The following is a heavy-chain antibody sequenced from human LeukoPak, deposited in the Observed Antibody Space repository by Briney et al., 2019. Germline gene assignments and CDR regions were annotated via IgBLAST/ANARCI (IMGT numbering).Heavy chain of an antibody. CDR3: AASYYYYSSGPRPYYFDF. CDR1: GDSISSTNW. J-gene: IGHJ4*02. Sequence: TSETLSLTCAVSGDSISSTNWWTWVRQPPGKGLEWIGEIYHSGSTNYNPSLKSRVTISVDTSKNQFSLKLSSVTAADTAVYYCAASYYYYSSGPRPYYFDFWGQGTLVTVSS. D-gene: IGHD3-22*01. CDR2: IYHSGST. V-gene: IGHV4-4*02.